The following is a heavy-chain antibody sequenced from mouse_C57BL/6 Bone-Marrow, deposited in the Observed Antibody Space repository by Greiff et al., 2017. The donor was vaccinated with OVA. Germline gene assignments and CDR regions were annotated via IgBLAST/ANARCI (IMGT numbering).Heavy chain of an antibody. V-gene: IGHV1-55*01. J-gene: IGHJ3*01. CDR1: GYTFTSYW. CDR3: ASGIASVGFAY. Sequence: VQLQQPGAELVKPGASVKMSCKASGYTFTSYWLTWVKQRPGQGLEWIGDIYPGSGSTNYNEKFKSKATLTVDTSSSTAYMQLSSLTSEDSAVYYCASGIASVGFAYWGQGTLVIVSA. CDR2: IYPGSGST.